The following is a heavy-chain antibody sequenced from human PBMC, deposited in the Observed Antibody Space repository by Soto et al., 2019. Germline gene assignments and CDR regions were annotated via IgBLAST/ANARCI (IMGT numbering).Heavy chain of an antibody. Sequence: SETLSLTCAVYGGSFSGYYWSWIRQPPGKGLEWIGEINHSGSTNYNPSLKSRVTISVDTSKNQFSLKLSSVTAADTAVYYCARGYCSSTSCSMGWFDPWGQGTLVTVSS. CDR3: ARGYCSSTSCSMGWFDP. CDR2: INHSGST. CDR1: GGSFSGYY. V-gene: IGHV4-34*01. J-gene: IGHJ5*02. D-gene: IGHD2-2*01.